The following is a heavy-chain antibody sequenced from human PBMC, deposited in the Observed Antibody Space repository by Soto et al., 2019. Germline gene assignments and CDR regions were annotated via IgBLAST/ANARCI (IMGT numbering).Heavy chain of an antibody. V-gene: IGHV4-59*08. CDR1: GGSISSYY. D-gene: IGHD3-10*01. Sequence: PSETLSLTCTVSGGSISSYYWSWIRQPPGKGLEWIGYIYYSGSTYYNPSLKSRVTISVDTSKNQFSLKLSSVTAADTAVYYCAREGVTMVRGVIDPDAFDIWGQGTMVTVSS. CDR2: IYYSGST. CDR3: AREGVTMVRGVIDPDAFDI. J-gene: IGHJ3*02.